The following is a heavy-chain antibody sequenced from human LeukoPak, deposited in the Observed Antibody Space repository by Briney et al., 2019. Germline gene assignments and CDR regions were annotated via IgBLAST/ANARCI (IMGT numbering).Heavy chain of an antibody. V-gene: IGHV3-30*18. CDR2: ISFDGSHK. J-gene: IGHJ4*02. CDR1: GFTFTRSG. D-gene: IGHD6-13*01. Sequence: GRSLRLSCAASGFTFTRSGLHWVRQAPGKGLEWVAVISFDGSHKYYGASVTGRFTISRDNSKNTLYLQMDSLRAEDTAVYYCAKGQQIDYWGQGTLVTVSS. CDR3: AKGQQIDY.